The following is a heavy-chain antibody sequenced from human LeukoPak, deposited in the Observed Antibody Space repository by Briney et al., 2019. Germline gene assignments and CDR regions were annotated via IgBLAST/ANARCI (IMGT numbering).Heavy chain of an antibody. Sequence: SWGSLRLSCAASGFTFRSYGMHWVRQAPGKGLEWVAVISYDGSNKYYADSVKGRFTISRDNSRTTLYLQMNSLRTDDTAVYYCARVSLERQLWLPFDYWGQGTLVTVSS. CDR2: ISYDGSNK. D-gene: IGHD5-18*01. V-gene: IGHV3-30*03. J-gene: IGHJ4*02. CDR1: GFTFRSYG. CDR3: ARVSLERQLWLPFDY.